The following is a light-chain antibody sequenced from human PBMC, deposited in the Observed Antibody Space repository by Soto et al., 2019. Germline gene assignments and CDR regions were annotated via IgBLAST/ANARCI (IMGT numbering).Light chain of an antibody. V-gene: IGKV3-11*01. J-gene: IGKJ1*01. CDR1: QSVSRT. CDR3: QQRYNWPQT. Sequence: EVVLTQSPATLSLSPGERANLSCRTSQSVSRTLAWYQQKSSQAPRLLIYDASNRATGIPTRFSGSGSGTDFPLTISSLEPEDFAVYYCQQRYNWPQTFGQGTKVEIK. CDR2: DAS.